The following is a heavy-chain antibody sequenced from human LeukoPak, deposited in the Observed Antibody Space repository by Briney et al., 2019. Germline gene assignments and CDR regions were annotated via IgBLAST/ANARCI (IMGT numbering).Heavy chain of an antibody. D-gene: IGHD1-26*01. CDR3: VRVKGGSISDS. V-gene: IGHV4-39*07. CDR1: SGSISTSNYY. CDR2: IFYSGST. Sequence: SETLSLTCTVSSGSISTSNYYWGWVRQPPGKALEWIGNIFYSGSTYYSPSLKSRVTISLDTSKNQFSLSLNSVTAADTAVYYCVRVKGGSISDSWGQGTLVTVSS. J-gene: IGHJ4*02.